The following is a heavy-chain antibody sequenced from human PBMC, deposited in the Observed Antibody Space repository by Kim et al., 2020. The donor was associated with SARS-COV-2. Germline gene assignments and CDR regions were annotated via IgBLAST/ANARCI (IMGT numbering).Heavy chain of an antibody. CDR1: GFTFSSSS. CDR2: ISSTGNYI. V-gene: IGHV3-21*01. Sequence: GWSLRLSCSAPGFTFSSSSMNWVRQAPGKGLEWVSSISSTGNYIYYIDSVKGRFTISRDNAKSSLYLQMNSLRAEDTAVYYCARETRNYYDRSGYYPYYFDYWGQGTLVTVSS. J-gene: IGHJ4*02. D-gene: IGHD3-22*01. CDR3: ARETRNYYDRSGYYPYYFDY.